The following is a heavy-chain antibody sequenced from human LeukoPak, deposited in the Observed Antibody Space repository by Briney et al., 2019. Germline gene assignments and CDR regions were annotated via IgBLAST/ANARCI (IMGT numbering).Heavy chain of an antibody. D-gene: IGHD3-3*01. CDR2: IIPIFGTA. CDR3: ARVNDFWSGTEVRPYYFDY. J-gene: IGHJ4*02. V-gene: IGHV1-69*13. CDR1: GGTFSSYA. Sequence: GASVKVSCKASGGTFSSYAISWVRQAPGQGLEWMGGIIPIFGTANYAQKFQGRVTITADESTSTAYMELSSLRSEDTAVYYCARVNDFWSGTEVRPYYFDYWGQGTLVTVSS.